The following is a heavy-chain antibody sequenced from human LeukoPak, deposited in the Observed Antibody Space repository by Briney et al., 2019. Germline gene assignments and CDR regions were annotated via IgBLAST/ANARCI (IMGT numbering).Heavy chain of an antibody. CDR3: ARGGEGASSNLRSGFDY. CDR2: MNPSSGNT. J-gene: IGHJ4*02. CDR1: GYTFTSYD. D-gene: IGHD3-10*01. V-gene: IGHV1-8*01. Sequence: GASVKVSCKASGYTFTSYDINWVRQATGQGLEWMGWMNPSSGNTGYAQKFQGRVTMTRNTSISTAYMELSSLRSEDTAVYYCARGGEGASSNLRSGFDYWGQGTLVTVSS.